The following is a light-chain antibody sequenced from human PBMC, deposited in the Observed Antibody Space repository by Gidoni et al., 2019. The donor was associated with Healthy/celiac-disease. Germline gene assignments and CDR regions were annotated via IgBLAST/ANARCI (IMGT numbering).Light chain of an antibody. J-gene: IGLJ7*01. CDR2: EDN. Sequence: NFMLTQPHSVSDSPGKTVTISCTGSSGSMASNYVQWYQQRPGSAPTTVIYEDNQRPSGVPDRFSGSIDSSSNSASLTISGLKTEDEADYYCQSYDSSNHAVFGGGTQLTVL. V-gene: IGLV6-57*02. CDR1: SGSMASNY. CDR3: QSYDSSNHAV.